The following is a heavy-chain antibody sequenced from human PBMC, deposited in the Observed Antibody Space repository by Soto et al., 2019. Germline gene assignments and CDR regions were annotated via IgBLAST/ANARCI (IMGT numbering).Heavy chain of an antibody. CDR2: VYHTGRT. CDR1: GGSFKSGSYS. V-gene: IGHV4-61*01. CDR3: ARDFAYFDS. Sequence: QVQLQESGPGLVKPSETLSLTCTVSGGSFKSGSYSWSWIRQPPGKGLEWIGYVYHTGRTSYNPSLKSRVSISMDTSKNQFSLNPDSVTAADTAVYFCARDFAYFDSWGQGTLVTVSS. D-gene: IGHD3-3*01. J-gene: IGHJ4*02.